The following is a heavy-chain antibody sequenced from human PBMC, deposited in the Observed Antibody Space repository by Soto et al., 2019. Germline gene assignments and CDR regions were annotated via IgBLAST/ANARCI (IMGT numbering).Heavy chain of an antibody. CDR3: VKGEYYYDSSGYYPFDY. J-gene: IGHJ4*02. V-gene: IGHV3-64D*06. CDR1: GFTFSIYA. D-gene: IGHD3-22*01. Sequence: GSLRLSCSASGFTFSIYAMHWVRQAPGKGLEYVSSISTNGGSTHYADSVKGRLTISRDNSKNTQYLQMSSLRADDTAVYYCVKGEYYYDSSGYYPFDYWGQGTLVTVSS. CDR2: ISTNGGST.